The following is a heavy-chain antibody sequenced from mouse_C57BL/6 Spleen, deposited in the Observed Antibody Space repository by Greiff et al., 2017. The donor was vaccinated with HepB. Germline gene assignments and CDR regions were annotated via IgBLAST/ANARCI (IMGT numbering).Heavy chain of an antibody. CDR2: IDPANGNT. D-gene: IGHD1-1*01. Sequence: EVQLVESVAELVRPGASVKLSCTASGFNIKNTYMHWVKQRPEQGLEWIGRIDPANGNTKYAPKFQGKATITADTSSNTAYLQLSSLTSEDTAIYYCARFITTVDWYFDVWGTGTTVTVSS. CDR3: ARFITTVDWYFDV. J-gene: IGHJ1*03. V-gene: IGHV14-3*01. CDR1: GFNIKNTY.